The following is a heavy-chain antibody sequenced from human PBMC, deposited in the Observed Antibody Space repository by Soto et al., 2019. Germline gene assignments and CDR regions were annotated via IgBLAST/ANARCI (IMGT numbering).Heavy chain of an antibody. CDR3: AKDAVPKNGVWDCFGS. D-gene: IGHD6-19*01. Sequence: EVQLLESGGGLAPPGGSLRLSCAASGFTLGNYAMTWVRQTPGKGLEWVSSMHGGGGGAYYSDFVKGRFTVSRDNSENTLYLQMSSLRVDDSAIYYCAKDAVPKNGVWDCFGSWGPGTLVTVSS. CDR2: MHGGGGGA. V-gene: IGHV3-23*01. CDR1: GFTLGNYA. J-gene: IGHJ5*01.